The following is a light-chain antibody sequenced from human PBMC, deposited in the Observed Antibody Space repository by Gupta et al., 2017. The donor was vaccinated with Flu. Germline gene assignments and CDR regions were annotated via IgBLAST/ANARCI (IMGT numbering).Light chain of an antibody. Sequence: SVLTQLPSASETPGQRVTVSCSGSSSNIGSNFVYWYQQPPGTAPKLLIYRNDQRPSGGPDRFSGSKSGTSASLAISGLRAEDEGDYYCAAWEDSRSGSYAFGTGTKVTVL. CDR3: AAWEDSRSGSYA. V-gene: IGLV1-47*01. J-gene: IGLJ1*01. CDR2: RND. CDR1: SSNIGSNF.